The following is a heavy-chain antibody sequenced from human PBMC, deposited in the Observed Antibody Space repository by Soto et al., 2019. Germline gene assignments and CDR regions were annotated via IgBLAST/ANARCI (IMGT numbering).Heavy chain of an antibody. J-gene: IGHJ4*02. V-gene: IGHV3-15*06. CDR1: GFSFSTAW. Sequence: EVQLVESGGGLVKPGGSLRLSCAASGFSFSTAWMSWVRQAPGKGLEWVGRIKTATEGGTTNFAAPVKGRFTISRDDSKNMLYLQMNSLKTDDTAVYYCSTLGGYWGQGTLVTVSS. D-gene: IGHD3-16*01. CDR2: IKTATEGGTT. CDR3: STLGGY.